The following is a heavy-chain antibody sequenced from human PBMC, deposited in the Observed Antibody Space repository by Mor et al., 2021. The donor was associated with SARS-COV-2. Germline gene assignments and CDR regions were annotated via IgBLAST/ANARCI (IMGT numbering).Heavy chain of an antibody. D-gene: IGHD4-17*01. J-gene: IGHJ4*02. CDR3: ARRNQYGDLNFDY. Sequence: NYNPSLKSRLTIKVDTSKNQFSLKLSSVTAADTAVYYCARRNQYGDLNFDYWGQGTLVTVSS. V-gene: IGHV4-34*01.